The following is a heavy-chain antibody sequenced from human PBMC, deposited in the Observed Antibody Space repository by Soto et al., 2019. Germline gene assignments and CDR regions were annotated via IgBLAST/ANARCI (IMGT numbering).Heavy chain of an antibody. J-gene: IGHJ6*02. CDR2: IIPIFGTA. D-gene: IGHD6-13*01. Sequence: ASVKVSCKASGGTFSSYAISWVRQAPGQGLEWMGGIIPIFGTANYAQKFQGRVTITADESTSTAYMELSSLRSEDTAVYYCARGVSSSWYRIGYGMDVWGQGTTVTVSS. CDR1: GGTFSSYA. CDR3: ARGVSSSWYRIGYGMDV. V-gene: IGHV1-69*13.